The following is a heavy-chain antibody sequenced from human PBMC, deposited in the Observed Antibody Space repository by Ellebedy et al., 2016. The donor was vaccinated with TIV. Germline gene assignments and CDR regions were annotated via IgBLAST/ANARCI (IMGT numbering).Heavy chain of an antibody. CDR1: GYTLTDLS. J-gene: IGHJ6*02. CDR2: FDPEDGET. Sequence: ASVKVSCKVSGYTLTDLSMHWVRQAPGKGLEWMGGFDPEDGETIYAQKFQGRVTMTEDTSTDTAYMELSSLRSEDTAVYYCATRGRGGPNYYYYGMDVWGQGTTVTVSS. CDR3: ATRGRGGPNYYYYGMDV. V-gene: IGHV1-24*01. D-gene: IGHD3-10*01.